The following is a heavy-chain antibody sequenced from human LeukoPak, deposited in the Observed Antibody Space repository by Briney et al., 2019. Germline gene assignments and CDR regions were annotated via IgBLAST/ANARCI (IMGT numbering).Heavy chain of an antibody. V-gene: IGHV4-59*08. CDR1: GGSISSYY. CDR2: IYYSGST. Sequence: SETLSLTCTVSGGSISSYYWSWIRQPPGKGLEWIGYIYYSGSTNYNPSLKSRVTISVDTSKNQFSLKLSSVTAADTAVYYCAKQYCGGDCSFDYWGQGTLVTVSS. D-gene: IGHD2-21*02. CDR3: AKQYCGGDCSFDY. J-gene: IGHJ4*02.